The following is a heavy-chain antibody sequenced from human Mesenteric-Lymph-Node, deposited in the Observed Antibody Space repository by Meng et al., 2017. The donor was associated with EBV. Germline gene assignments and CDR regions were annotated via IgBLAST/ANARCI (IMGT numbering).Heavy chain of an antibody. J-gene: IGHJ4*02. D-gene: IGHD3-22*01. CDR2: SYHSGTT. CDR3: TRGIGDYYDGSGYSYYFDH. V-gene: IGHV4-4*02. CDR1: GESISSNNW. Sequence: QGQLHGSGPGMVKPSGTLSPTCGCSGESISSNNWGRWVRQRPGKGLEWVGESYHSGTTNYNPSLKSRVTISVDKSKHQFCLKLASVTAADTAVYYCTRGIGDYYDGSGYSYYFDHWGQGTLVTVSS.